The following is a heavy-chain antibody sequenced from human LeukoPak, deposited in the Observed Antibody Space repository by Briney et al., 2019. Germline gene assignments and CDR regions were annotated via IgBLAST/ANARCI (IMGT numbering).Heavy chain of an antibody. V-gene: IGHV3-72*01. CDR2: TRNKANSYTT. J-gene: IGHJ6*02. D-gene: IGHD3-10*01. CDR3: AREGLMVRGVIYYYYGMDV. Sequence: PGGSLRLSCAASGFTFSDHYMDWVRQAPGKGLEWVGRTRNKANSYTTEYAASVKGRFTISRDDSKNSLYLQMNSLKTEDTAVYYCAREGLMVRGVIYYYYGMDVWGQGTTVTVSS. CDR1: GFTFSDHY.